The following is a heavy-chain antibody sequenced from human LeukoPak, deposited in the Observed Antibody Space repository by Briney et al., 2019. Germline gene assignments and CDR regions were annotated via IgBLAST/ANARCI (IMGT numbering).Heavy chain of an antibody. CDR3: ARGSNLWFGANRHWFDP. J-gene: IGHJ5*02. CDR1: GGSISSGGFY. Sequence: TSETLSLTCSVSGGSISSGGFYWSWIRQHPEKGLVWIGNIYYRGSTYYNPSLRGRVTISVDTSKNQFSLKLSSVTSADTAVYYCARGSNLWFGANRHWFDPWGQGALVTVSS. V-gene: IGHV4-31*03. CDR2: IYYRGST. D-gene: IGHD3-10*01.